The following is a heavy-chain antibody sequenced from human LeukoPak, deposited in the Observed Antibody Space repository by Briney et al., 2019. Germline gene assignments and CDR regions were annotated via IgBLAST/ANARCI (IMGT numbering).Heavy chain of an antibody. CDR2: IDYSGST. V-gene: IGHV4-59*01. CDR3: ARDRDYGDYGAFDY. CDR1: GGSISSYY. D-gene: IGHD4-17*01. J-gene: IGHJ4*02. Sequence: SETLSLTCTVSGGSISSYYWSWIRQPPGKGLEWIGYIDYSGSTNYNPSLKSRVTITVDTSKNQFSLKLSSVTAADTAVYYCARDRDYGDYGAFDYWGQGALVTVSS.